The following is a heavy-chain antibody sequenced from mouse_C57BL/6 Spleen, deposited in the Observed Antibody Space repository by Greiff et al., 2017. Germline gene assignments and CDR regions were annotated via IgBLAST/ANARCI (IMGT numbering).Heavy chain of an antibody. CDR1: GYAFTNYL. D-gene: IGHD2-1*01. Sequence: VQLQQSGAELVRPGTSVKVSCKASGYAFTNYLIEWVKQRPGQGLEWIGVINPGSGGTNYNEKFKGKATLTADKSSSTAYMQLSSLTSEDSAVYFCARSGLYYGFAYWGQGTLVTVSA. V-gene: IGHV1-54*01. CDR2: INPGSGGT. CDR3: ARSGLYYGFAY. J-gene: IGHJ3*01.